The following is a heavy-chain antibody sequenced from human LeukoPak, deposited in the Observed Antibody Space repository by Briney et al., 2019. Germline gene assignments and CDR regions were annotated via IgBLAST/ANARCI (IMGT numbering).Heavy chain of an antibody. CDR3: ARDPNGDYIGAFDM. V-gene: IGHV3-23*01. CDR1: GFSFSAYA. D-gene: IGHD4-17*01. Sequence: GGSLRLSCTAPGFSFSAYAMMWVRQAPGKGPEGVSAIRGSGVNTYYADSVKGRFTISRDNSKYTLFLQMNSLRAEDTAVYYCARDPNGDYIGAFDMWGPGTMVTVSS. CDR2: IRGSGVNT. J-gene: IGHJ3*02.